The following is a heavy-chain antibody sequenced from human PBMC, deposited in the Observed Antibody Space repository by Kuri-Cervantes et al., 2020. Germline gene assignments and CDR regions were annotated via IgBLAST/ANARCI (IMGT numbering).Heavy chain of an antibody. CDR3: ARASVGRRRGFDTPPYYYDSSGYYY. Sequence: ASVKVSCKASGHTFTNYYIHWVRQAPGQGLEWMGKISPNTDGRHYAQSAQKFQGRLTLTRDSSISTAYMELRRLRSDDTAVYYCARASVGRRRGFDTPPYYYDSSGYYYWGQGTLVTVSS. D-gene: IGHD3-22*01. CDR1: GHTFTNYY. J-gene: IGHJ4*02. V-gene: IGHV1-2*02. CDR2: ISPNTDGR.